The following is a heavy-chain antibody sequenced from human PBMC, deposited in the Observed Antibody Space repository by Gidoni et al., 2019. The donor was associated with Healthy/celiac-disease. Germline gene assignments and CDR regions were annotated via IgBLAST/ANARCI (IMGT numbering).Heavy chain of an antibody. J-gene: IGHJ6*02. V-gene: IGHV3-21*01. Sequence: EVQLVESGGGLVKPGGSLRLSCAASGFTFSRYSMNWVRQAPGKGLECVSSISSSSSYRYYADSVKGRFTISRDNAKNSLYLQMNSLRAEDTAVYYCARVGNFGVVRPYYYYGMDVWGQGTTVTVSS. CDR1: GFTFSRYS. D-gene: IGHD3-3*01. CDR2: ISSSSSYR. CDR3: ARVGNFGVVRPYYYYGMDV.